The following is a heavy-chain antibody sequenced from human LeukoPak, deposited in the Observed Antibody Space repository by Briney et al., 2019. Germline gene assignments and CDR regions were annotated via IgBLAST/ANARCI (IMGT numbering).Heavy chain of an antibody. CDR2: IYPGGSDT. CDR1: GYTFTTYW. Sequence: GESLKISCKGFGYTFTTYWIGWVRQMPGQGLEWVAIIYPGGSDTLYSPSFQGQVTISADKSITTAYLQWRSLKASDTAMYFCVRKKDGSNWFDPWGQGTLVTVSS. CDR3: VRKKDGSNWFDP. J-gene: IGHJ5*02. V-gene: IGHV5-51*01.